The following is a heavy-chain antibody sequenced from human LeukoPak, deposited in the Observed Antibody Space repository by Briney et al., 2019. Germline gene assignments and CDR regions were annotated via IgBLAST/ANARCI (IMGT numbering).Heavy chain of an antibody. J-gene: IGHJ4*02. D-gene: IGHD6-13*01. CDR3: AATGYSSSWYYFDY. Sequence: GGSLRLSCAASGFTFSSYGMHWVRQAPGKGLEWVAVISYDGSNKYYADSVKGRFTISRDNSKNTPYLQMNSLRAEDTAVYYCAATGYSSSWYYFDYWGQGTLVTVSS. CDR1: GFTFSSYG. V-gene: IGHV3-30*03. CDR2: ISYDGSNK.